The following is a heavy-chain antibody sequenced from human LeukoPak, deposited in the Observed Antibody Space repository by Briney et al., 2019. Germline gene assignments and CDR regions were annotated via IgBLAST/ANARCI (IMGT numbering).Heavy chain of an antibody. D-gene: IGHD3-10*01. CDR1: GGSISSGGYY. CDR3: ARWGVYGSGTIDY. Sequence: SETLSLTCTVSGGSISSGGYYWSWIRQHPGKGLEWIGYIYYSGSTYYNPSLKSRVTISVDTSKNQFSLKLSSVTAADTAVYYCARWGVYGSGTIDYWGQGTLVTVSS. CDR2: IYYSGST. J-gene: IGHJ4*02. V-gene: IGHV4-31*03.